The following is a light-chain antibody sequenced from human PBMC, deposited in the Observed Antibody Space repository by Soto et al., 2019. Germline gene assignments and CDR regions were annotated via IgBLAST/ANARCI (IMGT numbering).Light chain of an antibody. Sequence: QSVLTQPASVSGSPGQSITISCTGTSSDVGGYNYVSWYQQHPGKAPKLMIYDVSNRPSGVSNRFSGSKSGNTVSLTISGLQAEDEADYYCSSYTSSSTSVVFGGGTKLTVL. CDR3: SSYTSSSTSVV. CDR2: DVS. CDR1: SSDVGGYNY. V-gene: IGLV2-14*01. J-gene: IGLJ2*01.